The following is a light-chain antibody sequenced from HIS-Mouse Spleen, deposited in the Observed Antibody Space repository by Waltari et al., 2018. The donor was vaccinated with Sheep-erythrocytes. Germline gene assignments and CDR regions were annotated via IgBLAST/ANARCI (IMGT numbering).Light chain of an antibody. J-gene: IGLJ2*01. Sequence: QSALTQPASVSGSPGQSITISCTGTSSDVGSYNLVSWYQPHPAKAPKLQISECSKRPSGVSNRFSGSKSGNTASLTISGLQAEDEADYYCCSYAGSSTLVFGGGTKLTVL. V-gene: IGLV2-23*01. CDR2: ECS. CDR3: CSYAGSSTLV. CDR1: SSDVGSYNL.